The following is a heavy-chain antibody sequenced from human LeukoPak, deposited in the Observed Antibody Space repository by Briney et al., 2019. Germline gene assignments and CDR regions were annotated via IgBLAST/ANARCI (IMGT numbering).Heavy chain of an antibody. CDR1: GGSISSGGYY. CDR3: ASIGRETTQHYFDY. Sequence: SETLSLTCTVSGGSISSGGYYWSWIRQPPGKGLEWIGYIYHSGSTYYNPSLKSRVTISVDRSKNQFSLKLSSVTAADTAVYYCASIGRETTQHYFDYWGQGTLVTVSS. J-gene: IGHJ4*02. CDR2: IYHSGST. V-gene: IGHV4-30-2*01. D-gene: IGHD1-7*01.